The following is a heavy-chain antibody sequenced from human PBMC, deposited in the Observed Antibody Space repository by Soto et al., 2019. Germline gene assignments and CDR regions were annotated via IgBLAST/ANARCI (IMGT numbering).Heavy chain of an antibody. D-gene: IGHD3-22*01. CDR3: ARLYYDSSPRRGWFDP. CDR2: IDPSDSYT. CDR1: GYSFTSYW. J-gene: IGHJ5*02. V-gene: IGHV5-10-1*01. Sequence: GESLKISCKGSGYSFTSYWISWVRQMPGKGLEWMGRIDPSDSYTNYSPSFQGHVTISADKSISTAYLQWSSLKASDTAMYYCARLYYDSSPRRGWFDPWGQGTLVTVSS.